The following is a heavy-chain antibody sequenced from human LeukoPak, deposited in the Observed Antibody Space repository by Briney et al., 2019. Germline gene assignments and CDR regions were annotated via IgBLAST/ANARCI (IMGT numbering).Heavy chain of an antibody. V-gene: IGHV4-59*01. CDR2: IFHSGTT. Sequence: SETLSLTCTVSGGSISSYYWTWSRQPPGKGLEWIGYIFHSGTTNYNPSLKSRVTISIDASKNQFSLKLSSVIAADTAVYYCARKVYSFDVFDFWGQGTLVTVSS. J-gene: IGHJ4*02. CDR3: ARKVYSFDVFDF. CDR1: GGSISSYY. D-gene: IGHD2-15*01.